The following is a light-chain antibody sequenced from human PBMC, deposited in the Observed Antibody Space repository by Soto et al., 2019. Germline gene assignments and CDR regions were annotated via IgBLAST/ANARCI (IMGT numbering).Light chain of an antibody. J-gene: IGKJ5*01. Sequence: EIVLTQSPVTLSLSPGEEATLSCRASQSVTTRYLAWYQQKPGQAPRLLMYGASNRATGIPDRFSGSGSGTDFTLTISGLEPEDFAVYYCQQYGPGITFGQGTRLEIK. CDR1: QSVTTRY. V-gene: IGKV3-20*01. CDR3: QQYGPGIT. CDR2: GAS.